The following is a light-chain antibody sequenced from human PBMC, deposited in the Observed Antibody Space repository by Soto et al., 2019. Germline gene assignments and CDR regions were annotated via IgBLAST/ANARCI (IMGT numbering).Light chain of an antibody. CDR1: QGISSY. V-gene: IGKV1-8*01. CDR2: AAS. Sequence: AIRMTQSASSLSASTGDRVTITCRASQGISSYLAWYQQKPGKAPKLLIYAASTLQSGVPSRFSGSGSGTDFNLTISCLQSEDFATYYCQQYYSYPYTFGQGTKVDIK. J-gene: IGKJ2*01. CDR3: QQYYSYPYT.